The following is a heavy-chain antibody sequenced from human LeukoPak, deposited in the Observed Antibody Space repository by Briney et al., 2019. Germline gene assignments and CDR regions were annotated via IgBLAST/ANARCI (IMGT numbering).Heavy chain of an antibody. Sequence: PGGSLRLSCAASGFTVSSNYMSWVRQAPGKGLEWVSVIYSGGSTYYADSVKGRFTISRDNSKNTLYLQMNSLSAEDTAVYYCATQVTATNPNDYWGQGTLDTVSS. CDR1: GFTVSSNY. CDR3: ATQVTATNPNDY. CDR2: IYSGGST. J-gene: IGHJ4*02. V-gene: IGHV3-66*02. D-gene: IGHD1-7*01.